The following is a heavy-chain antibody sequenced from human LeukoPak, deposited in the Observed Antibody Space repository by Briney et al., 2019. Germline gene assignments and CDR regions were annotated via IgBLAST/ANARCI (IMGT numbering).Heavy chain of an antibody. J-gene: IGHJ3*02. CDR3: ARVEHNAFDI. D-gene: IGHD1-26*01. CDR2: IYYSGST. V-gene: IGHV4-61*01. Sequence: SETLSLTCTVSGGSVSSGSYYWSWIRQPPGKGLEWIGYIYYSGSTNYNPSLKSRVTISVDTSKNQFSLKLSSATAADTALYYCARVEHNAFDIWGQGTMVTVSS. CDR1: GGSVSSGSYY.